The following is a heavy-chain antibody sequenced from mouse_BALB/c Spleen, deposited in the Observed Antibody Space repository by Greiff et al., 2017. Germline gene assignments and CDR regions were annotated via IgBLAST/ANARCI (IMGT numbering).Heavy chain of an antibody. CDR2: ISYSGST. J-gene: IGHJ3*01. Sequence: ESGPGLVKPSQSLSLTCTVTGYSITSDYAWNWIRQFPGNKLEWMGYISYSGSTSYNPSLKSRISITRDTSKNQFFLQLNSVTTEDTATYYCARTLLRLGGFAYWGQGTLVTVSA. CDR1: GYSITSDYA. CDR3: ARTLLRLGGFAY. D-gene: IGHD1-2*01. V-gene: IGHV3-2*02.